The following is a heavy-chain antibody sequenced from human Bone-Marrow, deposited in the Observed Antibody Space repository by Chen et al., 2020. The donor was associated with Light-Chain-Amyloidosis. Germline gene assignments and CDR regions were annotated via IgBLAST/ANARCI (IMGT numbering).Heavy chain of an antibody. D-gene: IGHD7-27*01. J-gene: IGHJ2*01. CDR2: VWYDGSKK. CDR1: GCLFNTYA. V-gene: IGHV3-33*01. CDR3: ARDRPKLGVWYFDL. Sequence: QVQLVESGGGAVQPGKSPRLSCAASGCLFNTYAMHWVRQAPGKGLEWVATVWYDGSKKQYGDSVKGRFTISRDNSKNTIYLQMNNLTVEDTAVYFCARDRPKLGVWYFDLWGRGTLLTVSS.